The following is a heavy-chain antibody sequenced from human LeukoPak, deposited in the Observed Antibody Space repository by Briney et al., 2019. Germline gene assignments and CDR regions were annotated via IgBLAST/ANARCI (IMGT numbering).Heavy chain of an antibody. D-gene: IGHD6-19*01. Sequence: GGSLRLSCAASGFTVSSNYMSWVRQAPGKGLEWVSVIYSGGSTYYADSVKGRFTLSRDNSKNTLYLQMNSLRAEDTAVYYCAGDSSGWYYFDYWGQGTLVTVSS. CDR2: IYSGGST. CDR3: AGDSSGWYYFDY. J-gene: IGHJ4*02. CDR1: GFTVSSNY. V-gene: IGHV3-66*02.